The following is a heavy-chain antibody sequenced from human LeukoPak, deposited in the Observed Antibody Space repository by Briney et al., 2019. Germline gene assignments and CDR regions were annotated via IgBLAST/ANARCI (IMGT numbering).Heavy chain of an antibody. D-gene: IGHD4-23*01. V-gene: IGHV3-43*01. J-gene: IGHJ1*01. Sequence: PGGSLRLSCAASGFTFSSYAMHWVRQAPGKGLEWVSLISWDGGSTYYADSVKGRFTISRDNSKNSLYLQMNSLRTEDTALYYCAKSSDYGGNSDGYFQHWGQGTLVTVSS. CDR1: GFTFSSYA. CDR2: ISWDGGST. CDR3: AKSSDYGGNSDGYFQH.